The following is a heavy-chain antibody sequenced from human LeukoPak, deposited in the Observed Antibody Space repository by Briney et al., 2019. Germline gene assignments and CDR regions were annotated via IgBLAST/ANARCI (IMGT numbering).Heavy chain of an antibody. CDR1: GGSISSYY. D-gene: IGHD5-12*01. J-gene: IGHJ4*02. V-gene: IGHV4-59*01. CDR2: IYYSGSS. CDR3: ARAGVVATIFDY. Sequence: SETLSLTCTVSGGSISSYYWSWIRQAPEKGLEWIGYIYYSGSSTYNPSLKGRLTISVDTSKNQFSLRLTSVTAADTAVYYCARAGVVATIFDYGGQGTLVTVSS.